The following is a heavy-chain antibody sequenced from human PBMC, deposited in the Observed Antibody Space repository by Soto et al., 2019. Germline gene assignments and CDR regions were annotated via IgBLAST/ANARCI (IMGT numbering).Heavy chain of an antibody. V-gene: IGHV4-39*01. Sequence: PSETLSLTCTVSGGSISSSSYYWGWIRQPPGKGLEWIGSIYYSGSTYYNPSLKSRVTISVDTSKNQFSLKLSSVTAADTAVYYCARPPYSPYGDYGGAFDYWGQGTLVTVSS. D-gene: IGHD4-17*01. J-gene: IGHJ4*02. CDR1: GGSISSSSYY. CDR3: ARPPYSPYGDYGGAFDY. CDR2: IYYSGST.